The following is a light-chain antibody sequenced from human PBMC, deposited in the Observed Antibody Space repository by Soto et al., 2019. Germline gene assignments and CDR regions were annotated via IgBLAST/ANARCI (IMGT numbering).Light chain of an antibody. V-gene: IGKV1-5*03. CDR1: QTISSW. CDR2: KAS. CDR3: QQYDSVLGT. J-gene: IGKJ1*01. Sequence: DIQMTQSPSTLAGYVRDRVAMTCRASQTISSWLAWYQHKPGKAPKLLIYKASTLKSGVPSRFSGSGSGTEFTLTISSLQPDDFATYYCQQYDSVLGTFGPGTKVDIK.